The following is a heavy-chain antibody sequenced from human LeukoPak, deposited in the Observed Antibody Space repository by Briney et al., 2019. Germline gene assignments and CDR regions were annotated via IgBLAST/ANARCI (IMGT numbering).Heavy chain of an antibody. CDR2: IKQDGSEK. CDR1: GGSISSSNW. J-gene: IGHJ6*02. Sequence: PSETLSLTCAVSGGSISSSNWWSWVRQAPGKGLEWVANIKQDGSEKYYVDSVKGRFTISRDNAKNSLYLQMSNLRAEDTAVHFCARGGGLDVWGQGATVTVSS. V-gene: IGHV3-7*03. D-gene: IGHD3-16*01. CDR3: ARGGGLDV.